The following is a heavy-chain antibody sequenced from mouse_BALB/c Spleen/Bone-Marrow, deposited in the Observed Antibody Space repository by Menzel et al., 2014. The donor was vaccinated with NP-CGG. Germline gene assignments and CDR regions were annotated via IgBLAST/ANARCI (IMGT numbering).Heavy chain of an antibody. Sequence: EVQGVESGGGLVQPGGSLRLSCATSGFTFTDYYMNWVRQPPGKALEWLAFIRNKAYGYTTEYSASVKGRFTISRDNSKNILYLQMNPQRAEYRAPYYCARDMGGFLFNSWGHGTPPSVPS. V-gene: IGHV7-3*02. CDR3: ARDMGGFLFNS. J-gene: IGHJ2*01. CDR2: IRNKAYGYTT. CDR1: GFTFTDYY.